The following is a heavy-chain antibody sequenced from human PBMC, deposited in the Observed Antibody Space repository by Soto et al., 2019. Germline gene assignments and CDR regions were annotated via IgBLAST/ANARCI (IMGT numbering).Heavy chain of an antibody. V-gene: IGHV3-23*01. CDR3: AKTPHGVVVVAATLFDY. Sequence: GGSLRLSCAASGFTFSSYAMSWVRQAPWKGLEWVSAISGSGGSTYYADSVKGRFTISRDNSKNTLYLQMNSLRAEDTAVYYCAKTPHGVVVVAATLFDYWGQGTLVTVSS. CDR2: ISGSGGST. J-gene: IGHJ4*02. CDR1: GFTFSSYA. D-gene: IGHD2-15*01.